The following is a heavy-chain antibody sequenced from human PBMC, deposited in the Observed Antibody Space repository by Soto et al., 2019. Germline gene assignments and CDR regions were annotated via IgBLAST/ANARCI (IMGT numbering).Heavy chain of an antibody. J-gene: IGHJ3*02. CDR2: ICGCDGST. CDR1: GFTFSSCA. D-gene: IGHD6-19*01. CDR3: AKGIAVAGTQSDAFDI. V-gene: IGHV3-23*01. Sequence: AGSLSLSCAASGFTFSSCALSWVCQAPPQGLEWVSAICGCDGSTYYADSAMGRFTIFTDNSTNTLYLQMISSRAEATAVDYGAKGIAVAGTQSDAFDIWGQGTMVTVSS.